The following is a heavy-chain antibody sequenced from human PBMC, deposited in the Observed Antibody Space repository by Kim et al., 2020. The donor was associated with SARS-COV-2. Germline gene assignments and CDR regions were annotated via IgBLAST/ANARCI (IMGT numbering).Heavy chain of an antibody. CDR1: GFTFYTYW. CDR2: IKQDGSEK. D-gene: IGHD6-13*01. CDR3: AREGYGSPHPLHWFDP. V-gene: IGHV3-7*01. Sequence: GGSLRLSCAGSGFTFYTYWMTWVRQAPGKGLEWVANIKQDGSEKYYVDSVKGRFTISRDNAKNSLYLQMNSLRAEDTAVYYCAREGYGSPHPLHWFDPWG. J-gene: IGHJ5*02.